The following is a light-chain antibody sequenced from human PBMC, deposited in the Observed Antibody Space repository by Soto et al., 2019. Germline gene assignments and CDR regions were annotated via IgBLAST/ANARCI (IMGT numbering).Light chain of an antibody. V-gene: IGKV1-39*01. Sequence: DIQMTQSPSSLSASVGDRVTITCRASQSISSYLNWYQQKPGKAPKLLLYAASSLQSGVPSRFSGSGSGTDFTLTISFLQSEDFATYYCQQYNSYSLLTFGGGTKVDIK. CDR1: QSISSY. CDR3: QQYNSYSLLT. CDR2: AAS. J-gene: IGKJ4*01.